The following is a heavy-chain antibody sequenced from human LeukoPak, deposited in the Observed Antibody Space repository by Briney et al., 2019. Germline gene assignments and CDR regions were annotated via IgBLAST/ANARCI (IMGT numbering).Heavy chain of an antibody. J-gene: IGHJ4*02. Sequence: PSGTLSLTCAVSGGSISTNNWWSWVRQPPGKGLEWIGEIYHSGSTNYNPSLKSPVTISVDKSKNQFSLRLSSVTAADTAVYYCAKKRNAAPYYFDCWGQGTLVTVSP. CDR1: GGSISTNNW. D-gene: IGHD6-25*01. CDR2: IYHSGST. CDR3: AKKRNAAPYYFDC. V-gene: IGHV4-4*02.